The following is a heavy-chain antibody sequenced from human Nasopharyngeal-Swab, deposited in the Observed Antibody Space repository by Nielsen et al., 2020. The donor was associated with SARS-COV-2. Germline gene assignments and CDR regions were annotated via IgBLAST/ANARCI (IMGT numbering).Heavy chain of an antibody. CDR2: ISYDGSNK. Sequence: GESLKISCAASGFTFSSYAMNWVRQAPGKGLEWVAVISYDGSNKYYADSVKGRFTISRDNSKNTLYLQMNSLRAEDTAVYYCARGWVVLLWFGGLTHMDVWGKGTTVTVSS. CDR3: ARGWVVLLWFGGLTHMDV. D-gene: IGHD3-10*01. CDR1: GFTFSSYA. V-gene: IGHV3-30*04. J-gene: IGHJ6*03.